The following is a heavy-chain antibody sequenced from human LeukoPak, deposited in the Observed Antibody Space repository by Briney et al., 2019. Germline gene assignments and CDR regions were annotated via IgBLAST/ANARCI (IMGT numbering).Heavy chain of an antibody. D-gene: IGHD3-9*01. Sequence: GESLKISCKGSGYSFTSYWIGWVRQMPGKGLEWMGIIYPGDSDTRYSPSFQGQVTISADKSISTAYLQWSSLKASDTAMYYCARAPNYDILTGRDIYYFDYWGQGTLVTVSS. J-gene: IGHJ4*02. CDR1: GYSFTSYW. V-gene: IGHV5-51*01. CDR2: IYPGDSDT. CDR3: ARAPNYDILTGRDIYYFDY.